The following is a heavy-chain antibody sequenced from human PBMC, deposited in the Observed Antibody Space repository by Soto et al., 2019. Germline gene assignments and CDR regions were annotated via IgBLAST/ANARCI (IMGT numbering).Heavy chain of an antibody. V-gene: IGHV3-11*06. CDR2: ISSSSSYT. Sequence: PGGSLRLSCAASGFTFSDYYISWIRQAPGKGLEWVSYISSSSSYTNYADSVKGRFTISRDNAKNSLYLQMNSLRAEDTAVYYCAREGYYGSGSYYLRGSYDYWGQGTLVTVSS. J-gene: IGHJ4*02. D-gene: IGHD3-10*01. CDR1: GFTFSDYY. CDR3: AREGYYGSGSYYLRGSYDY.